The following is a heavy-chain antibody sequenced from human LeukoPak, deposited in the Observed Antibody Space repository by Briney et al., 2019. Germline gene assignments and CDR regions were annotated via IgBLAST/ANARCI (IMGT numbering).Heavy chain of an antibody. CDR3: AREGLYPDY. J-gene: IGHJ4*02. CDR2: INHSGST. D-gene: IGHD3-16*02. V-gene: IGHV4-34*01. Sequence: SWVRQAPGKGLEWIGEINHSGSTNYNPSLKSRVTISVDTSKNQFSLKLSSVTAADTAVYYCAREGLYPDYWGQGTLVTVSS.